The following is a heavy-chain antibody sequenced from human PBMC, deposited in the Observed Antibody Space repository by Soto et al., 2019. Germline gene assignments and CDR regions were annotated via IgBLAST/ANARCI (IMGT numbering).Heavy chain of an antibody. CDR3: ARGRFSMVRGVNFDY. CDR2: INHSGST. Sequence: QVQLQQWGAGLLKPSETLSLTCAVYGGSFSGYYWSWIRQPPGKGLEWIGEINHSGSTNYNPSLTSPVTISVDTSKHQFSRKLSSVTAADTAVYYCARGRFSMVRGVNFDYWGQGTLVTVSS. J-gene: IGHJ4*02. V-gene: IGHV4-34*01. D-gene: IGHD3-10*01. CDR1: GGSFSGYY.